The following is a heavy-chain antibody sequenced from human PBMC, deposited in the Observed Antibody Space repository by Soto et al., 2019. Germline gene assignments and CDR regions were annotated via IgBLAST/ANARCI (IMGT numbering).Heavy chain of an antibody. D-gene: IGHD6-19*01. CDR1: GGSISSYY. V-gene: IGHV4-59*01. CDR2: IYYSGST. Sequence: SETLSLTCTVSGGSISSYYWSWIRQPPGKGLEWIGYIYYSGSTNYNPSLKSRVTISVDTSKNQFSLKLSSVTAADTAVYYCARGLGYSSGQLDYWGQGTLVTVSS. J-gene: IGHJ4*02. CDR3: ARGLGYSSGQLDY.